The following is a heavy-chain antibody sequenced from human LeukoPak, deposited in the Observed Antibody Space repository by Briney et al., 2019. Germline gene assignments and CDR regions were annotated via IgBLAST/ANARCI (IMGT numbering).Heavy chain of an antibody. CDR2: IAYDGINK. J-gene: IGHJ4*02. D-gene: IGHD1-1*01. V-gene: IGHV3-30*18. CDR3: AKPAGTDHYSQS. CDR1: GFTISSYG. Sequence: GRSLRLSCAIYGFTISSYGGMHWVRQAPGKGLEWVAAIAYDGINKYYADSVKGRFTISSDKSKNAVFLEMSGLRPDDTAVYFCAKPAGTDHYSQSWGQGTLVTVSS.